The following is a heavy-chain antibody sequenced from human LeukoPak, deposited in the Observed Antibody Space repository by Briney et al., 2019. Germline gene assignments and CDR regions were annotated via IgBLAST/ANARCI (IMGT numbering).Heavy chain of an antibody. CDR3: AKDRIPSRYSYGPFDY. Sequence: GGSLRLSCAASGFTFSSYAMSWVRQAPGKGLEWVSAISGSGGSTYYADSVKGRFTISRDNSKNTLYLQMNSLRAEDTAVYYCAKDRIPSRYSYGPFDYWGQGTLVTVSS. CDR2: ISGSGGST. J-gene: IGHJ4*02. V-gene: IGHV3-23*01. CDR1: GFTFSSYA. D-gene: IGHD5-18*01.